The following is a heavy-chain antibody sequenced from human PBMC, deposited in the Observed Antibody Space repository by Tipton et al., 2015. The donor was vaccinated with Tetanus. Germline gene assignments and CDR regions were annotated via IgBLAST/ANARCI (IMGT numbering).Heavy chain of an antibody. D-gene: IGHD3-3*01. CDR3: ARRRSAVLSGAYHWYFDL. J-gene: IGHJ2*01. CDR1: GYNFATFW. CDR2: VDPRDSGA. Sequence: QLVQSGAEVKKPGESLNISCKASGYNFATFWIGWVRQKPGKGLEWMGIVDPRDSGATYGPSFQGQVTISTDKSISTAYVQWTSLQASDTAIYYCARRRSAVLSGAYHWYFDLWGRGTLVTVSS. V-gene: IGHV5-51*01.